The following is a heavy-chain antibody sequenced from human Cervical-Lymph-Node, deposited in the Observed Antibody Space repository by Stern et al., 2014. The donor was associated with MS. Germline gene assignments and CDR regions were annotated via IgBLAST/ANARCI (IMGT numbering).Heavy chain of an antibody. CDR3: ARGDVVGAIGHFDY. V-gene: IGHV3-33*01. Sequence: QVQLVQSGGGVVQPGRSLRLSCAASGFTFSNHGMHWVRQAPGKGLEWGAIIWYDGTYRFYADSVKGRFTISRDNSKNTLYLQMNSLRVEDTALYYCARGDVVGAIGHFDYWGQGTLVTVSS. D-gene: IGHD1-26*01. CDR2: IWYDGTYR. CDR1: GFTFSNHG. J-gene: IGHJ4*02.